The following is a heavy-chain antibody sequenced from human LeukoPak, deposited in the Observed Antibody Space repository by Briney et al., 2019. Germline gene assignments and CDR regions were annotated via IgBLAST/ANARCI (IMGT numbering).Heavy chain of an antibody. J-gene: IGHJ4*02. Sequence: SETLSLTCAVYGGSFSGYYWSWIRQPPGKGLEWIGEINHSGSTNYNPSLKSRVTISVDTSKNQFSLKLSSVTAADTAVYYCARGPYVWGSYRSSRLDYWGQGTLVTVSS. V-gene: IGHV4-34*01. CDR3: ARGPYVWGSYRSSRLDY. CDR2: INHSGST. D-gene: IGHD3-16*02. CDR1: GGSFSGYY.